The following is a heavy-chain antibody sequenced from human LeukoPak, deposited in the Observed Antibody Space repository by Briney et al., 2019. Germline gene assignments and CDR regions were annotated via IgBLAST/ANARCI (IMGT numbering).Heavy chain of an antibody. CDR1: GYTFTSYG. Sequence: ASVKVSCKASGYTFTSYGINWVRQAPGQGLEWMGWISPYNGNTKSAQNLQGRVTMTTDTSTSTAYMELRSLRSDDTAVYYCASGDYYDSSGYPWDYWGQGTLVTVSS. CDR3: ASGDYYDSSGYPWDY. V-gene: IGHV1-18*01. J-gene: IGHJ4*02. D-gene: IGHD3-22*01. CDR2: ISPYNGNT.